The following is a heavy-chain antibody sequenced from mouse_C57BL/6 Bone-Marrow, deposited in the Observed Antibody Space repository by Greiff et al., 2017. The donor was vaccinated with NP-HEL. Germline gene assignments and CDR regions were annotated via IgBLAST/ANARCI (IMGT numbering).Heavy chain of an antibody. Sequence: QVQLKESGAELARPGASVTLSCKASGYTFTSYGISWVKQRTGQGLEWIGEIYPRSGNTYYNEKFKGKATLTAYKSSSTAYMELRSLTSEDSAVYCCARPDGYYPYFDYWGQGTTLTVAS. CDR2: IYPRSGNT. J-gene: IGHJ2*01. CDR3: ARPDGYYPYFDY. V-gene: IGHV1-81*01. D-gene: IGHD2-3*01. CDR1: GYTFTSYG.